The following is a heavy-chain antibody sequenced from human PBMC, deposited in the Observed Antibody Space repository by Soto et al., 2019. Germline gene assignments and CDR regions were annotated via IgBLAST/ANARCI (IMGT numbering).Heavy chain of an antibody. Sequence: SETLSLTCTVSGGSISSGGYYWSWIRQRPGKGLEWIGDIHYSGSTFYNPSLKSRVTISVDTSENQFSLKLSSMTAADTAVYYRARGEVLPAASLDYWGQGTLVTVSS. CDR2: IHYSGST. D-gene: IGHD2-2*01. CDR1: GGSISSGGYY. J-gene: IGHJ4*02. CDR3: ARGEVLPAASLDY. V-gene: IGHV4-31*03.